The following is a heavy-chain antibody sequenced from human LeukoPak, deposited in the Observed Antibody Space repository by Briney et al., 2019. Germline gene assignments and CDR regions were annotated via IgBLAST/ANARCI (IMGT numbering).Heavy chain of an antibody. CDR3: ARVRTGSFDY. V-gene: IGHV3-72*01. CDR1: GFTFSDHY. CDR2: TRNTDNNYTT. D-gene: IGHD3/OR15-3a*01. Sequence: GGSLRLSCAASGFTFSDHYMDWVRQAPGKGLEWVGRTRNTDNNYTTEYAASVKGRFTISRDDSQNSLFLQMNSLKTEDTAVYYCARVRTGSFDYWGQGTLVTVSS. J-gene: IGHJ4*02.